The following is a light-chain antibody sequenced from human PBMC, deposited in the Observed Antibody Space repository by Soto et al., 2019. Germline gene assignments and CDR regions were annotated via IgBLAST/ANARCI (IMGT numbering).Light chain of an antibody. Sequence: ERVLTQSPGTLSLSPGERATLSCRASQSVSSSYLAWYQQKPGQAPRLLIYGASSRATGIPDRFSGSGSGTDFTLTISRLEPEDFAVYDCQQYGSSPYTFGQGTKLEIK. V-gene: IGKV3-20*01. CDR2: GAS. CDR1: QSVSSSY. J-gene: IGKJ2*01. CDR3: QQYGSSPYT.